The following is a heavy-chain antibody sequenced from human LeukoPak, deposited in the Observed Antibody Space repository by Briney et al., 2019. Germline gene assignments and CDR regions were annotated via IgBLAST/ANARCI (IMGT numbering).Heavy chain of an antibody. CDR2: ISYDGSNK. J-gene: IGHJ4*02. CDR3: ARGRLVVPAKYFDY. D-gene: IGHD2-2*01. CDR1: GFTFSSYA. V-gene: IGHV3-30-3*01. Sequence: PGGSLRLSCAASGFTFSSYAMHWVRQAPGKGLEWVAVISYDGSNKYYADSVKGRFTISRDNSKNTLYLQMNSLRAEDTAVCYCARGRLVVPAKYFDYWGQGTLVTVSS.